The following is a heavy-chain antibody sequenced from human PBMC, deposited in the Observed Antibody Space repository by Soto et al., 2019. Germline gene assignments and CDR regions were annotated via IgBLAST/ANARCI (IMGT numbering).Heavy chain of an antibody. J-gene: IGHJ4*02. Sequence: QITLKESGPTLVKPTQTLTLTCTFSGFSLSTSGVGVGWIRQPPGEALEWLALIYWDDDKRYKPSLKSRLSITKDTSKNQVVLTMTNMDPVDTATYYCIHALHDSSGYYYVWDYWGQGTLVTVSS. D-gene: IGHD3-22*01. CDR3: IHALHDSSGYYYVWDY. V-gene: IGHV2-5*02. CDR2: IYWDDDK. CDR1: GFSLSTSGVG.